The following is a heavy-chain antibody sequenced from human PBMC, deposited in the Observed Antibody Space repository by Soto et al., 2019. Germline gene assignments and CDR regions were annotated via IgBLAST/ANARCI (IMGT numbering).Heavy chain of an antibody. CDR1: GFTFSEYG. D-gene: IGHD3-22*01. Sequence: SLRLSCAASGFTFSEYGMHWVRQAPGKGLEWVAVVWYDGSKKYYIESVKGRFTISRDDSKNTAYLQMSSLRPEDTAVYYCVKGEYYYDGSAYYPFEYWGQGTLVTVSS. CDR2: VWYDGSKK. CDR3: VKGEYYYDGSAYYPFEY. J-gene: IGHJ4*02. V-gene: IGHV3-33*03.